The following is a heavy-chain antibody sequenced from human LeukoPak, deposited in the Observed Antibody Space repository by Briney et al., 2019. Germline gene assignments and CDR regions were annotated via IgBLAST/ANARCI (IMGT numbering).Heavy chain of an antibody. J-gene: IGHJ4*02. CDR1: GFTSSSYS. V-gene: IGHV3-21*01. CDR3: ARDFYGDSAVDY. CDR2: ISSSSSYI. D-gene: IGHD4-17*01. Sequence: GGSLRLSCAASGFTSSSYSMNWVRQAPGKGLEWVSSISSSSSYIYHADSVKGRFTISRDNAKNSLYLQMNSLRAEDTAVYYCARDFYGDSAVDYWGQGTLVTVSS.